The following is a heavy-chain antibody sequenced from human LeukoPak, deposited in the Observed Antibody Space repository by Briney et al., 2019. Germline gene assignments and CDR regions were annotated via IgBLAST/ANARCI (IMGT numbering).Heavy chain of an antibody. V-gene: IGHV1-2*02. CDR1: GYTFTGYY. CDR3: ARDRASITFGGVIRDNWFDP. D-gene: IGHD3-16*01. J-gene: IGHJ5*02. CDR2: INPNSGGT. Sequence: GASVKVSCKASGYTFTGYYMHWVRQAPGQGLEWMGWINPNSGGTNYAQKFQGRVTMTRDTSISTAYMELSRLRSDDTAVYYCARDRASITFGGVIRDNWFDPWGQGTLVTVSS.